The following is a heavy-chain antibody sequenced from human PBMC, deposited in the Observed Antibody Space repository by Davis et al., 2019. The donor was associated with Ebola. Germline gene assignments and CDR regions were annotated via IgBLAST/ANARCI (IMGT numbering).Heavy chain of an antibody. CDR2: IYYSGST. V-gene: IGHV4-59*08. CDR1: GGSISSYY. D-gene: IGHD5-24*01. J-gene: IGHJ4*02. Sequence: SETLSLTCTVSGGSISSYYWSWIRQPPGKGLEWIGYIYYSGSTNYNPSLKSRVTISVDTSKNQFSLKLSSVTAADTAVYYCARGRWLQFGDDIWGQGTLVTVSS. CDR3: ARGRWLQFGDDI.